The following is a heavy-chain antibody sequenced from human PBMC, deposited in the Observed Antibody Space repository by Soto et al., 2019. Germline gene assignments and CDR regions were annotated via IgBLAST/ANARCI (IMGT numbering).Heavy chain of an antibody. D-gene: IGHD6-19*01. CDR2: VSGSGSNT. V-gene: IGHV3-23*01. Sequence: PGGSLRLSCAASGFTFSSYAMSWVRQAPGKGLEWISGVSGSGSNTSYSDSVKGRFTISRDNSKSALYLQMNTLRGEDTAVYYCARVRATAVTGSFYWGQGTLVTVSS. CDR3: ARVRATAVTGSFY. CDR1: GFTFSSYA. J-gene: IGHJ4*02.